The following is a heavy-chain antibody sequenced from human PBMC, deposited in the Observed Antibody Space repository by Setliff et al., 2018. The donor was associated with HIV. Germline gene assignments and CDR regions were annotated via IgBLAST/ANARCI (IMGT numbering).Heavy chain of an antibody. CDR2: ISYDGSNK. Sequence: GSLKISCAASGFTFSSYAMHWVRQAPGKGLEWVAVISYDGSNKYYADSVKGRFTISRDNSKNTLYLQMNSLRAEDTAVYYCARVSYQNYMDVWGKGTTVTVSS. D-gene: IGHD3-16*02. V-gene: IGHV3-30*01. CDR3: ARVSYQNYMDV. CDR1: GFTFSSYA. J-gene: IGHJ6*03.